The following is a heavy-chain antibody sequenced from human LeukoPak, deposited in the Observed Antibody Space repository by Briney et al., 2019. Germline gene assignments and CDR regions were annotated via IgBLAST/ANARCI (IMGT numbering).Heavy chain of an antibody. CDR2: ITVNNGYT. D-gene: IGHD2-2*01. Sequence: ASVKVSCKAAGYTFTSHGFIWLRQAPGQGLELMGWITVNNGYTKYAQELQGRVTMTTDTSTSTAYMELRSLRSDDTAVYYCAKVHCISTNCNHIWTYFDYWGQGTLVTVSS. J-gene: IGHJ4*02. V-gene: IGHV1-18*01. CDR1: GYTFTSHG. CDR3: AKVHCISTNCNHIWTYFDY.